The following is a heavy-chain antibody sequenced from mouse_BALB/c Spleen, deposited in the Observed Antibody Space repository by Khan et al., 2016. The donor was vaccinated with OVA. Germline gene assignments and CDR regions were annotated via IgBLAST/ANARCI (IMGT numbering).Heavy chain of an antibody. D-gene: IGHD2-1*01. CDR1: GYTFTSFY. CDR2: INPSNGDT. Sequence: QVQLQQPGAELVKPGASVKISCKASGYTFTSFYMYWVKQRPGQGLEWIGGINPSNGDTHFYEKFKSKATLTVDKSSTTAYMQFSSLTSEDSAVYYWARSGYGNPFAYGGQGTLVTVSA. J-gene: IGHJ3*01. CDR3: ARSGYGNPFAY. V-gene: IGHV1S81*02.